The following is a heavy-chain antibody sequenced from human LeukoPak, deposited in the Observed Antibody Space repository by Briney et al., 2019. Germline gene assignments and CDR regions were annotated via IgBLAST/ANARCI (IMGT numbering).Heavy chain of an antibody. V-gene: IGHV4-61*01. Sequence: PSETLSLTCIVSGDSLSNDNYYWGWIRQPPGKGLEWIGYIYYSGSTNYNPSLKSRVTISVDTSKNQFSLKLSSVTAADTAVYYCARGEYYFDYWGQGTLVTVSS. CDR2: IYYSGST. J-gene: IGHJ4*02. CDR1: GDSLSNDNYY. CDR3: ARGEYYFDY. D-gene: IGHD2/OR15-2a*01.